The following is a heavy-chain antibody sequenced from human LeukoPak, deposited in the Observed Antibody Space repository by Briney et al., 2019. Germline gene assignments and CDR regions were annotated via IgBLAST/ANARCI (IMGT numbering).Heavy chain of an antibody. D-gene: IGHD2-2*01. CDR3: AKGYCSSTSCYLGGFYYYYYMDV. J-gene: IGHJ6*03. CDR1: GFTFSSYA. CDR2: ISGSGGST. Sequence: GGSLRLSCAASGFTFSSYAMSWVRQAPGKGLEWVSAISGSGGSTYYAGSVKGRFTISRDNSKNTLYLQVNSLRAEDTAVYYCAKGYCSSTSCYLGGFYYYYYMDVWGKGTTVTVSS. V-gene: IGHV3-23*01.